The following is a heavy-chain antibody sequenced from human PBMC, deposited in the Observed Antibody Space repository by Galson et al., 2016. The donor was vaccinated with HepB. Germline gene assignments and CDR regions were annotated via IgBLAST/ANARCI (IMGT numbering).Heavy chain of an antibody. CDR3: ARLAGRQLYHFGGMDV. D-gene: IGHD2-2*01. CDR1: GYTFSTYW. CDR2: IDPRHSDT. Sequence: QSGAEVKEPGESLQISCKASGYTFSTYWLAWMRQMPGKGLECMGIIDPRHSDTRYRPPFEGHVTFSADETTNTAYLQWDSLKASDSAIYYCARLAGRQLYHFGGMDVWGQGTTVTVS. J-gene: IGHJ6*02. V-gene: IGHV5-51*01.